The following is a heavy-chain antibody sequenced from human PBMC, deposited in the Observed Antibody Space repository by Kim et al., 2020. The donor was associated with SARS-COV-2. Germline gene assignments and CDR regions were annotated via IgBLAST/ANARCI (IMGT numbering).Heavy chain of an antibody. V-gene: IGHV4-34*01. CDR2: INHSGST. D-gene: IGHD3-10*01. CDR3: ARRPFYYGSGSYPHGMDV. J-gene: IGHJ6*02. Sequence: SETLSLTCAVYGGSFSGYYWSWIRQPPGKGLEWIGEINHSGSTNYNPSLKSRVTISVDTSKNQFSLKLSSVTAADTAVYYCARRPFYYGSGSYPHGMDVWGQGTMVTVSS. CDR1: GGSFSGYY.